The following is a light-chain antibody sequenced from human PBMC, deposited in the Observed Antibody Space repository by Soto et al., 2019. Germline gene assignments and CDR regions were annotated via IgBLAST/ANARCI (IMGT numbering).Light chain of an antibody. V-gene: IGLV2-14*01. CDR3: SSYTSTTPYV. J-gene: IGLJ1*01. Sequence: QSALTQPASVSGSPGQSITISCTGTSSDVGGYNYVSWYQQHPGKAPKLMIYEVTNRPSGVSNRFSGSKSGNTASLTISGLRAEDEADYYCSSYTSTTPYVFGTGTKVTVL. CDR1: SSDVGGYNY. CDR2: EVT.